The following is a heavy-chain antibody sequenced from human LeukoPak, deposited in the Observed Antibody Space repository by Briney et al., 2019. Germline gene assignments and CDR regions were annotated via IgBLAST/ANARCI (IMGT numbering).Heavy chain of an antibody. J-gene: IGHJ4*02. V-gene: IGHV4-39*01. Sequence: SETLSLTCTVSGGPISIKTHYCPCIRQTPGKGLEWIGSVFYNGNTYYNPSLKSRVTISVDTSKNQFSLRLTSVTAADTAVYYWAKHGEDSSGYYADFFDHCGEGTQVTVSS. CDR2: VFYNGNT. CDR3: AKHGEDSSGYYADFFDH. D-gene: IGHD3-22*01. CDR1: GGPISIKTHY.